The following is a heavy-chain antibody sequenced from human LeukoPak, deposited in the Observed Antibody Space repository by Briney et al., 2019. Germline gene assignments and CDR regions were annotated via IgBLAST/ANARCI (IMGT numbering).Heavy chain of an antibody. Sequence: GGSLRLSCAASGFTFNNYAMNWVRQVPGKGLEWVAVVSYDESDKYYADSVKGRFTISRDNSKNTLYLQMNSLRVEDTAVYYCATLPYYYDSSGSYYFDYWGQGTLVTVSS. CDR3: ATLPYYYDSSGSYYFDY. J-gene: IGHJ4*02. CDR1: GFTFNNYA. D-gene: IGHD3-22*01. CDR2: VSYDESDK. V-gene: IGHV3-30*04.